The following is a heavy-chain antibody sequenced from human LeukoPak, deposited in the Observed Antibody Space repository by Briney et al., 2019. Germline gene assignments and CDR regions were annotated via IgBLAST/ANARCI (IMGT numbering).Heavy chain of an antibody. CDR3: ARVGAMYYYGSEPHWFDP. V-gene: IGHV4-59*01. CDR1: GGSISSYY. Sequence: SETLSLTCTVSGGSISSYYWSWIRQPPGTGLEWIGYIYYSGSTNYNPSLKSRVTISVDTSKNQFSLKLSSVTAADTAVYYCARVGAMYYYGSEPHWFDPWGQGTLVTVSS. J-gene: IGHJ5*02. D-gene: IGHD3-10*01. CDR2: IYYSGST.